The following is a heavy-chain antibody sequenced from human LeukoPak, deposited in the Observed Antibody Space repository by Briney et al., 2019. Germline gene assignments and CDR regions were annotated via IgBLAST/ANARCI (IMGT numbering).Heavy chain of an antibody. V-gene: IGHV4-59*08. CDR3: ARNLPNYDILTGYYPTNAFDI. CDR1: GGSISSYY. D-gene: IGHD3-9*01. J-gene: IGHJ3*02. Sequence: SETLSLTCTASGGSISSYYWSWIRQPPGKGLEWIGYIYYSGSTNYNPSLKSRVTISVDTSKNQFSLKLSSVTAADTAVYYCARNLPNYDILTGYYPTNAFDIWGQGTMVTVSS. CDR2: IYYSGST.